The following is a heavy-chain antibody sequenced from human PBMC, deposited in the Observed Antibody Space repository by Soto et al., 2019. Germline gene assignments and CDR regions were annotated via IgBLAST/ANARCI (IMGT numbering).Heavy chain of an antibody. Sequence: GGSLRLSCAASGFTFDDYAMHWVRQAPGKGLEWVSGISWNSGSIGYADSVKGRFTISRDNAKNSLYLQMNSLRAEDTALYYCAKAQGRGYDALKGDYYYGMDVWGQGTTVTVSS. V-gene: IGHV3-9*01. J-gene: IGHJ6*02. D-gene: IGHD5-12*01. CDR1: GFTFDDYA. CDR2: ISWNSGSI. CDR3: AKAQGRGYDALKGDYYYGMDV.